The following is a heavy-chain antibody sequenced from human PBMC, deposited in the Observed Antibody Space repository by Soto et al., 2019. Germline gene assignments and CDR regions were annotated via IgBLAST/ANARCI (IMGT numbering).Heavy chain of an antibody. J-gene: IGHJ5*02. CDR1: GYSISGGYY. CDR2: IYHSGST. V-gene: IGHV4-38-2*01. D-gene: IGHD2-21*02. CDR3: ARAADEFVVTEYNWFDP. Sequence: SEPLSLTCAVSGYSISGGYYWDWIRQPPGKGLEWIGSIYHSGSTYYNPSLKSRVTISVDTSKNQFSLKLSSVTAADTAVYYCARAADEFVVTEYNWFDPWGQGTLVTVSS.